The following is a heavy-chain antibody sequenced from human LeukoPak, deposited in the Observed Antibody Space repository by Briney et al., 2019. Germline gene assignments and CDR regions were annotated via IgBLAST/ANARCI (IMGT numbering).Heavy chain of an antibody. V-gene: IGHV1-18*01. CDR3: AKVAQWFGEIDY. Sequence: ASVKVSCKATGYTFTSYGISWERQAPGQGLEWMGWISAYNGNTNYAQKLQGRVTMTTDTSTSTAYMELRSLRSDDTAVYYCAKVAQWFGEIDYWGQGTLVTVSS. D-gene: IGHD3-10*01. CDR1: GYTFTSYG. J-gene: IGHJ4*02. CDR2: ISAYNGNT.